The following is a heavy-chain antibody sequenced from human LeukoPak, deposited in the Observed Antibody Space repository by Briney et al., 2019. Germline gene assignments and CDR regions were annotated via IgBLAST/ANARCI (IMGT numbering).Heavy chain of an antibody. D-gene: IGHD4-17*01. CDR3: ARELTTVTTLDYYYGMDV. V-gene: IGHV3-66*01. CDR1: GFTVSSNY. Sequence: GGSLRLSCAASGFTVSSNYMSWVRQAPGKGLEWVSVIYSGGSTYYADSVKGRFTISRDNSKNTLYLQMNSLRAEDTAVYYCARELTTVTTLDYYYGMDVWGQGTTVTVSS. J-gene: IGHJ6*02. CDR2: IYSGGST.